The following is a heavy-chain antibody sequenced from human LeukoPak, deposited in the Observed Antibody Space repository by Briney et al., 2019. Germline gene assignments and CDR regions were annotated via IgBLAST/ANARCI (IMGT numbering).Heavy chain of an antibody. CDR2: VNPNSGNT. CDR1: GYSFSTHD. CDR3: ARGGTMVRGVNALGNYGMDV. V-gene: IGHV1-8*01. Sequence: GASVKVSCKASGYSFSTHDINWVRQATGQGLEYMGWVNPNSGNTGYAQNFQGRVTMTRDTSTTTAYMGLSNLRSDDTAVYYCARGGTMVRGVNALGNYGMDVWGQGTTVTVSS. J-gene: IGHJ6*02. D-gene: IGHD3-10*01.